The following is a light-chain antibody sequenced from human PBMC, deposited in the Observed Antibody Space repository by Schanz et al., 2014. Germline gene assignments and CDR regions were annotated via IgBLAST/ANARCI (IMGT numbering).Light chain of an antibody. CDR1: QTVNSKF. CDR3: RHYGSSRPA. J-gene: IGKJ1*01. CDR2: GAS. Sequence: EIVLTQSPGTLSLSPGERATLSCRASQTVNSKFLAWYQQRPGQSPRVLIYGASTRATGVPDRFSGRASGSDLTLTISRLEPEDFAVYYCRHYGSSRPAFGQGTRVEI. V-gene: IGKV3-20*01.